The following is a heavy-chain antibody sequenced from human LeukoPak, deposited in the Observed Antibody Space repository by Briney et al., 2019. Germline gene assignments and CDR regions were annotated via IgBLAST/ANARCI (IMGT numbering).Heavy chain of an antibody. J-gene: IGHJ4*02. V-gene: IGHV3-23*01. D-gene: IGHD3-22*01. CDR1: GFTFSPYA. CDR2: ISGSGGST. CDR3: AKDWGSSGLFDY. Sequence: GGSLRLSCAASGFTFSPYAMSWVRQAPGKGLEWVSAISGSGGSTYYADSVKGRFTISRDNSKNTLYLQMNSLRAEDTAVYYCAKDWGSSGLFDYWGQGTLVTVSS.